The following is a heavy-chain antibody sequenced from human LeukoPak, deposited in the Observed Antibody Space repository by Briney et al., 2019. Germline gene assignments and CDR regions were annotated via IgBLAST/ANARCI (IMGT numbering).Heavy chain of an antibody. J-gene: IGHJ4*02. Sequence: GGSLRLSCAASGFTFSSYSMNWVRQAPGKGLEWVSLIYSGSSTYYADSVKGRFTISRDNSKNTLYLQMNSLRAEDTAVYYCARAVGYSYGLDYWGQGTLVTVSS. V-gene: IGHV3-66*01. D-gene: IGHD5-18*01. CDR1: GFTFSSYS. CDR2: IYSGSST. CDR3: ARAVGYSYGLDY.